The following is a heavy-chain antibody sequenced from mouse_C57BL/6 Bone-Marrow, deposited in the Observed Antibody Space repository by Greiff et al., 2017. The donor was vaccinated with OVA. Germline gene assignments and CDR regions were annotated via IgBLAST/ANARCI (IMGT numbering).Heavy chain of an antibody. CDR2: IYPGNSDT. D-gene: IGHD1-1*01. V-gene: IGHV1-5*01. J-gene: IGHJ2*01. Sequence: VQLQQSGTVLARPGASVKMSCKTSGYTFTSYWMHWVKQRPGQGLEWLGAIYPGNSDTSYNQKFKGKAKLTAVTSASTAYVELSSLTKEDSAVYYCTRTGYGSSFDYWGQGTTLTVSS. CDR3: TRTGYGSSFDY. CDR1: GYTFTSYW.